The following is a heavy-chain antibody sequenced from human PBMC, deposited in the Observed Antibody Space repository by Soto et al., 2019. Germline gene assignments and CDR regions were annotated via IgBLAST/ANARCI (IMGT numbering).Heavy chain of an antibody. V-gene: IGHV3-74*01. CDR3: ARDGASGVKTNFDC. J-gene: IGHJ4*02. CDR1: GFTFSSYW. CDR2: VNSDGSDT. Sequence: VGSLRLSCAASGFTFSSYWMHWVRQVPGKGLVWVSRVNSDGSDTAHADSVRGRFSISRDNAENTVYLEMNSLRAEDTAVYYCARDGASGVKTNFDCWGQGTQVTVSS. D-gene: IGHD2-15*01.